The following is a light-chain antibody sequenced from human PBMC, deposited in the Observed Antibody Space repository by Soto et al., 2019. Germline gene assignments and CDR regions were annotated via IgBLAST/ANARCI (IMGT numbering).Light chain of an antibody. V-gene: IGLV1-44*01. Sequence: QSVLTQPPSASGTPGQRVTISCSGSNSNIGSNIVNWYQQLPGTAPKLLIHSNNLRPSGVPDRFSGSKSDTSASLAISGLQTEDEADYYCVAWDDSLNGLVFGGGTQLTVL. J-gene: IGLJ2*01. CDR3: VAWDDSLNGLV. CDR2: SNN. CDR1: NSNIGSNI.